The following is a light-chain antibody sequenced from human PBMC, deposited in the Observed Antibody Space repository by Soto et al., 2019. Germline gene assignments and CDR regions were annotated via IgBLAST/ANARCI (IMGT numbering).Light chain of an antibody. CDR3: QQYDSSPRT. J-gene: IGKJ1*01. Sequence: EIVLTQSPGTLSFSPGXRATLSCTASQSLSSNFLAWYQQKPGQAPRLLIYDTSSRATGIPDRFSGSGSGTDFTLTISRLEPEDFAVYHCQQYDSSPRTFGQGTKVDIK. CDR2: DTS. CDR1: QSLSSNF. V-gene: IGKV3-20*01.